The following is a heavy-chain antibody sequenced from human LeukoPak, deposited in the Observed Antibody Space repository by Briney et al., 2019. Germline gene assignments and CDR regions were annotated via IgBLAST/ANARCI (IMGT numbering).Heavy chain of an antibody. CDR2: IKQDGSEK. J-gene: IGHJ4*02. V-gene: IGHV3-7*01. CDR3: AKDRWELSKIGGFDY. Sequence: GGSLRLSCAASGFTFSSYWMSWVRQAPGKGLEWVANIKQDGSEKYYVDSVKGRYTISRDNAKNSLYLQMNSLRAEDTAVYYCAKDRWELSKIGGFDYWGQGTLVTVSS. CDR1: GFTFSSYW. D-gene: IGHD1-26*01.